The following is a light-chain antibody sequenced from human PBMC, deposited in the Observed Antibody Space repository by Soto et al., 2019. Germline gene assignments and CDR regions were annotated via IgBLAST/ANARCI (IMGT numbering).Light chain of an antibody. CDR1: QGISSY. J-gene: IGKJ4*01. Sequence: AIRMTQSPSSFSASTGDRVTITCRASQGISSYLAWYQQKPGKAPKLLIYAASTLQSGVPSRFSGSGSGTDCTLTIRCLQSEDFATYYCQQYYSYPLTFGGGTKVEIK. CDR3: QQYYSYPLT. CDR2: AAS. V-gene: IGKV1-8*01.